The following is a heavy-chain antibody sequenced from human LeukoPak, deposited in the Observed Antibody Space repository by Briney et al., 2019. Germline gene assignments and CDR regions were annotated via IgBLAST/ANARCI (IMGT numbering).Heavy chain of an antibody. CDR2: ISSSGSTI. Sequence: PGGSLRLSCAASGFTFSSYEMNWVRQAPGKGLEWVSYISSSGSTIYYADSVKGRFTISRDNAKNTLYLQMNSLRAEDTAVYYCARDPVPSLPQQIDYWGQGTLVTVSS. CDR1: GFTFSSYE. D-gene: IGHD2-2*01. V-gene: IGHV3-48*03. CDR3: ARDPVPSLPQQIDY. J-gene: IGHJ4*02.